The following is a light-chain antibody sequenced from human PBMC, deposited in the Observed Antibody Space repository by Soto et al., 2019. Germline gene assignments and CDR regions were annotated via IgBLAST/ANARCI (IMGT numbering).Light chain of an antibody. CDR1: QSISSW. CDR2: DAS. Sequence: DIQMTQSPSTLSASVGDRVTITCRASQSISSWLAWYQQKPGKAPKLLIYDASSLESGVPSRFSGSGSGTEFTLTISSLQPDDFATYYCQQSYSTPRTFGPGTKVDIK. CDR3: QQSYSTPRT. J-gene: IGKJ3*01. V-gene: IGKV1-5*01.